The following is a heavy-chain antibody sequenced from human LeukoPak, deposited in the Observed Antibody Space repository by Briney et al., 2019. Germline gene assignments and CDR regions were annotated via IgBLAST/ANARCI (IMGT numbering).Heavy chain of an antibody. D-gene: IGHD3-3*01. CDR2: IYYSGST. CDR1: GGSISSYY. Sequence: AETLSLTCTVSGGSISSYYWSWIRQPPGKGLEWIGYIYYSGSTNYNPSLKSRVTISVDTSKNQFSLKLSSVTAADTAVYYCARSYYDFWSGYYNWFDPWGQGTLVSVSS. V-gene: IGHV4-59*01. J-gene: IGHJ5*02. CDR3: ARSYYDFWSGYYNWFDP.